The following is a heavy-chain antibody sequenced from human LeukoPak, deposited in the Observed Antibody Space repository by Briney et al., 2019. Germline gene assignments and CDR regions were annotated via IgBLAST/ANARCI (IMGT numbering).Heavy chain of an antibody. CDR1: GYIFTSYW. CDR2: IYPGDSDT. CDR3: ARRYCSGGSCYSVDY. D-gene: IGHD2-15*01. J-gene: IGHJ4*02. Sequence: GASLKISCKCSGYIFTSYWIGWVRQTPGEGLEWMGIIYPGDSDTRYSPSFQGQITISADKSISTAYLQWSSLKASDTAMYYCARRYCSGGSCYSVDYWGQGTLVTVSS. V-gene: IGHV5-51*01.